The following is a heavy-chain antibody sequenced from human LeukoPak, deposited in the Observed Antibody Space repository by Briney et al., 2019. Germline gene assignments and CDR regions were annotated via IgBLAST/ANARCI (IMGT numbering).Heavy chain of an antibody. D-gene: IGHD1-26*01. V-gene: IGHV3-23*01. J-gene: IGHJ5*02. CDR1: GFTFSSYS. Sequence: GGSLRLSCAASGFTFSSYSMNWVRQAPGKGLEWVSAISGSGGSTYYADSVKGRFTISRDNSKNTLYLQMNSLRAEDTAVYYCAKYVGATWDVWFDPWGQGTLVTVSS. CDR3: AKYVGATWDVWFDP. CDR2: ISGSGGST.